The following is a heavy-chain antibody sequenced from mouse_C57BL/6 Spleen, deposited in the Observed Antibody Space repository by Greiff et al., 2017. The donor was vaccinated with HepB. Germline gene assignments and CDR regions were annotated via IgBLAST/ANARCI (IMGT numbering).Heavy chain of an antibody. Sequence: EVMLVESGGGLVKPGGSLKLSCAASGFTFSDYGMHWVRQSPEKGLEWVAYISSGSSTIYSADTVKGRFTISRDNAKNTLFLRMTSLRSEDTAMYYGERRKELDDGYSGAMDYWGQGTSVTVSS. CDR3: ERRKELDDGYSGAMDY. J-gene: IGHJ4*01. V-gene: IGHV5-17*01. CDR2: ISSGSSTI. CDR1: GFTFSDYG. D-gene: IGHD2-3*01.